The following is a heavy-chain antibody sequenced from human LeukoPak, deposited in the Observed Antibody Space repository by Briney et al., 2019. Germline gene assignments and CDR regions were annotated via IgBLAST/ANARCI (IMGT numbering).Heavy chain of an antibody. CDR2: FHHGGSP. V-gene: IGHV4-30-4*01. J-gene: IGHJ4*02. CDR1: GGSINNGDYI. D-gene: IGHD3-22*01. CDR3: ARHYYDSSGYYGPDDY. Sequence: SQTLSLTCAVSGGSINNGDYIWTWIRQPPGKGLEWIGRFHHGGSPSYNPSLQSRVTISADTSKNQFSLKLSSVTAADTAVYYCARHYYDSSGYYGPDDYWGQGTLVTVSS.